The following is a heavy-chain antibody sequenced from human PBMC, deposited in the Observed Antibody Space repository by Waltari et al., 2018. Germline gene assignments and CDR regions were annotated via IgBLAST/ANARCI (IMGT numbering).Heavy chain of an antibody. CDR3: ARDRNYYDSSGYYYFQH. V-gene: IGHV4-34*01. J-gene: IGHJ1*01. CDR2: INHSGST. D-gene: IGHD3-22*01. CDR1: GGSFSGYY. Sequence: QVQLQQWGAGLLKPSETLSLTCAVYGGSFSGYYWSWIRQPPGKGLEWIGEINHSGSTNHNPALKSRVTRALDTSKIQFSLKLSLLTAADTAVYYCARDRNYYDSSGYYYFQHWGQVTLVTVSS.